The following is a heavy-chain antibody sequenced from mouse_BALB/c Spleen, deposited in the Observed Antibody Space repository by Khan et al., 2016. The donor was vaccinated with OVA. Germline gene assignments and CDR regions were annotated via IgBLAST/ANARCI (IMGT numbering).Heavy chain of an antibody. CDR3: ARTARIKY. CDR1: GYSITSGYG. V-gene: IGHV3-2*02. CDR2: ISYSGST. J-gene: IGHJ2*01. D-gene: IGHD1-2*01. Sequence: EVQFQESGPGLVKPSQSLSLTCTVTGYSITSGYGWNWIRQFPGKKLEWMGYISYSGSTNYNPSLKSRISITRDTSKNQFFLQLNSVTTEDTATYYCARTARIKYWGQGTTLTVSS.